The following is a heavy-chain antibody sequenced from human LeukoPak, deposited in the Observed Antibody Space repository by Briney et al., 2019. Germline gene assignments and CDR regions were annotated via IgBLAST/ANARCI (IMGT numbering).Heavy chain of an antibody. CDR1: GGSFSGYY. D-gene: IGHD2-15*01. CDR3: ARGHPGLPSARRLFDLNLRAFDY. V-gene: IGHV4-34*01. CDR2: INHSGST. Sequence: SETLSPTCAVYGGSFSGYYWRWIRQPPGKGLEWIGEINHSGSTNYNPSLKSRVTISVDTSKNQFSLKLSSVTAADTAVYYCARGHPGLPSARRLFDLNLRAFDYWGQGTLVTVSS. J-gene: IGHJ4*02.